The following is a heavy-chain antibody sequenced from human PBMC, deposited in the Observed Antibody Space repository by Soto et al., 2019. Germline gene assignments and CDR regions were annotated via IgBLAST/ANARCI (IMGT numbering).Heavy chain of an antibody. Sequence: PSGTLALTFTVSGCSISSGDYYGRWIRQPPGKGLEWIGYIHYSGSTYYNPSLKSRVTISVDTSKNQFSLKLSSVTAADTAVYYCARDQASRVDPWGQGTLVNVSA. V-gene: IGHV4-30-4*01. CDR3: ARDQASRVDP. CDR1: GCSISSGDYY. J-gene: IGHJ5*02. CDR2: IHYSGST.